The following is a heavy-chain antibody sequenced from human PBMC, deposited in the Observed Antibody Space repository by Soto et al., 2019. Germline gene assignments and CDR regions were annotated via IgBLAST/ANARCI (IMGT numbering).Heavy chain of an antibody. CDR1: GYTFTSYG. D-gene: IGHD5-12*01. J-gene: IGHJ3*02. CDR3: ARDQVLYSGYVSHAFDI. Sequence: QVQLVQSGAEVKKPGASVKVSCKASGYTFTSYGISWVRQAPGQGLEWMGWISAYNGNTNYAQKLQGRVTMTTDTSTNTAYMELRSLRSDDTAVYYCARDQVLYSGYVSHAFDICGKGTMVTVSS. V-gene: IGHV1-18*01. CDR2: ISAYNGNT.